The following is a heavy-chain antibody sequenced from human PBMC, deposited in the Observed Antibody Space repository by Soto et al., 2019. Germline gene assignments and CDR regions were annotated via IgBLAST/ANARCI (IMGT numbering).Heavy chain of an antibody. CDR1: GFTFSDFP. CDR3: TRLQEWEAKGVY. D-gene: IGHD1-26*01. CDR2: MRSKADNYAT. J-gene: IGHJ4*02. Sequence: EVQLVESGGGLVQPGASLTVSCAASGFTFSDFPIHWVRQASGKGLEWVGRMRSKADNYATAYAASVKGRFTISRDDSKNMAYLQMNSLKTEDTAMYYCTRLQEWEAKGVYWGQGTLVTVSS. V-gene: IGHV3-73*02.